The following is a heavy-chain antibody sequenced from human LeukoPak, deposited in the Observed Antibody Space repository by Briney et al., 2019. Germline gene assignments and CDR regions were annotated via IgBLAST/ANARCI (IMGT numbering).Heavy chain of an antibody. D-gene: IGHD3-9*01. CDR1: GGSISSYY. Sequence: SETLSLTRTVSGGSISSYYWSWIRQPAGKGLEWIGRIYTSGSTNYNPSLKSRVTMSVDTSKNQFSLKLSSVTAADTAVYYCASYDILTGYNAFDIWGQGTMVAVSS. V-gene: IGHV4-4*07. J-gene: IGHJ3*02. CDR2: IYTSGST. CDR3: ASYDILTGYNAFDI.